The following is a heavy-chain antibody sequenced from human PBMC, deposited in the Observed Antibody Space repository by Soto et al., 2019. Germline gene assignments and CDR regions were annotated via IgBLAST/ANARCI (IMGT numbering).Heavy chain of an antibody. CDR2: INAGNGNT. D-gene: IGHD6-25*01. CDR3: ARGYGDY. Sequence: QVQLVQSGAEVKKPGASVKVSCKTSGYTFTNYAIHWVRQAPGQRLEWMGWINAGNGNTKYSQNFQGRVTITRDTSASTAYMDLSSLSSDDTAVYYCARGYGDYWGQRSLVTVSS. J-gene: IGHJ4*02. V-gene: IGHV1-3*01. CDR1: GYTFTNYA.